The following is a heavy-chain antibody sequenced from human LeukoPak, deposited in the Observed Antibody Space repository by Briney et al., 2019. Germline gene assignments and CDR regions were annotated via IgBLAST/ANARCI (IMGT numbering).Heavy chain of an antibody. Sequence: GRSLRLSCAASGFTFSSYAMHWVRQAPGKGLEWVAVISYDGSNKYYADSVKGRFTISRDNSKNTLYLQMNSLRAEDTAVYYCAREVNGVGDYWGQGTLVTVSS. V-gene: IGHV3-30-3*01. J-gene: IGHJ4*02. D-gene: IGHD4-17*01. CDR2: ISYDGSNK. CDR1: GFTFSSYA. CDR3: AREVNGVGDY.